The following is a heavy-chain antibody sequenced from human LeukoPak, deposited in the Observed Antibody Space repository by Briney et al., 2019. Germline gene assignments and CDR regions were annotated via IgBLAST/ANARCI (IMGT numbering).Heavy chain of an antibody. Sequence: GGSLRLSCAASGFSFSSYAMSWVRQAPGKGLEWVSAISGSGGSTYHADSVKGRFTISRDNSKNTLYLQMNSLRAEDTAVYYCAKVPDFWSKGYFDYWGQGTLVTVSS. CDR3: AKVPDFWSKGYFDY. V-gene: IGHV3-23*01. CDR2: ISGSGGST. J-gene: IGHJ4*02. D-gene: IGHD3-3*01. CDR1: GFSFSSYA.